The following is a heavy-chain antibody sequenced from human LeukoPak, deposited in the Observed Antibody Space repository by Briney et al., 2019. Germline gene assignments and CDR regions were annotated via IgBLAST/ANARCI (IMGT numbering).Heavy chain of an antibody. CDR3: ARGPRTSPRNWFDP. CDR1: GGSFSGYY. CDR2: INHSGST. Sequence: SETLSLTCAVYGGSFSGYYWSWIRQPPGKGLEWIGEINHSGSTNYNPSLKSRVTISVDTSKNQFSLKLSSVTAADTAVHYCARGPRTSPRNWFDPWGQGTLVTVSS. D-gene: IGHD2-2*01. J-gene: IGHJ5*02. V-gene: IGHV4-34*01.